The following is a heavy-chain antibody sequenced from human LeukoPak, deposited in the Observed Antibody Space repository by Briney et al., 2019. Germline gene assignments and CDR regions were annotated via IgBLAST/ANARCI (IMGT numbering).Heavy chain of an antibody. Sequence: ASVKVSCKASGYTFTDYYVHWVRQAPGQGLEYMGWIDPHTGGTNYAQKFQGRVTMTGDTSISTAYMELSSLRSDDTAVYFCARVAARPAEGYFLHWGQGTLLTVSS. J-gene: IGHJ1*01. CDR2: IDPHTGGT. CDR1: GYTFTDYY. D-gene: IGHD6-6*01. CDR3: ARVAARPAEGYFLH. V-gene: IGHV1-2*02.